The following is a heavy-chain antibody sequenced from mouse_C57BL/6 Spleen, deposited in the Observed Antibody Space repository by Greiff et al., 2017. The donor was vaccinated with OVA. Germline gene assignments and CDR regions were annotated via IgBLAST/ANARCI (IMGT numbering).Heavy chain of an antibody. CDR2: IYPRSGNT. J-gene: IGHJ2*01. Sequence: VQLQQPGAELVKPGASVKMSCKASGYTFTSYGISWVKQRTGQGLEWIGEIYPRSGNTYYNEKFKGKATLTADKSSSTAYMELRSLTSEDSAVYFCAREGNMISYYFDYWGQGTTLTVSS. D-gene: IGHD2-4*01. V-gene: IGHV1-81*01. CDR1: GYTFTSYG. CDR3: AREGNMISYYFDY.